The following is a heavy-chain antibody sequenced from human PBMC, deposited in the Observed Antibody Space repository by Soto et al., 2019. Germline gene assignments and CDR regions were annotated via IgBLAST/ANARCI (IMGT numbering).Heavy chain of an antibody. J-gene: IGHJ4*02. CDR2: LYYSGST. V-gene: IGHV4-39*01. Sequence: PETLSLPCTVSGGYISRSSYYWGWLRQTPGKGLEWIGSLYYSGSTYYNPSLKSRVTISVDTSKNQFSLKLSSVTVADTAVYYCVGSGYSPFDYWGQGTLVTVSS. CDR3: VGSGYSPFDY. CDR1: GGYISRSSYY. D-gene: IGHD3-22*01.